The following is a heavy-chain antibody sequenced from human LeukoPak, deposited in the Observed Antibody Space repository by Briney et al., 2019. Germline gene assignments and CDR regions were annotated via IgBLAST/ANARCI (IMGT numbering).Heavy chain of an antibody. J-gene: IGHJ4*02. CDR2: MKQDGSEK. D-gene: IGHD3-22*01. CDR1: GFTFKSYA. CDR3: ARAPYYSHVEFYFDY. Sequence: GGSLRLSCSASGFTFKSYAMHWVRQAPGQGLEWVANMKQDGSEKYYVDSVKGRFTISRDNAKNSLYLQMNSLRAEDTAVYYCARAPYYSHVEFYFDYWGQGTLVTVSS. V-gene: IGHV3-7*03.